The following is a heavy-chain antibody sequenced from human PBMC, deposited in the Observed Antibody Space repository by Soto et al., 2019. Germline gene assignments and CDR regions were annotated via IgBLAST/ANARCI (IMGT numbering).Heavy chain of an antibody. CDR1: GYTFTSND. D-gene: IGHD6-13*01. Sequence: ASVKVSCKASGYTFTSNDINWVRQASGQGLEWMGWMNPNTGGSGYAQDFQGRITMTRDTATSTAYMELTSLRSDDTAVYYCARGGPAAGEDLWGQGTLVTVSS. CDR3: ARGGPAAGEDL. J-gene: IGHJ4*02. CDR2: MNPNTGGS. V-gene: IGHV1-8*01.